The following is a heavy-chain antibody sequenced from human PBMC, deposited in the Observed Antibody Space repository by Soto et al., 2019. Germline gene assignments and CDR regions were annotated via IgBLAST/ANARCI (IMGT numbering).Heavy chain of an antibody. CDR3: ARIPVYTYMINWFDP. CDR1: GGSVSSGDYY. J-gene: IGHJ5*02. CDR2: IYYSGST. V-gene: IGHV4-61*08. Sequence: SETLSLTCTVSGGSVSSGDYYWSWIRQPPGKGLEWIGYIYYSGSTNYNPSLKSRVSISLDTSKNQFSLRLTSVTAADTAVYYCARIPVYTYMINWFDPCGQGTLVTVSS. D-gene: IGHD3-16*01.